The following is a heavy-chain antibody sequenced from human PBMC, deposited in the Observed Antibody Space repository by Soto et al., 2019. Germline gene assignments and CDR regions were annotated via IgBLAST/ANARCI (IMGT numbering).Heavy chain of an antibody. CDR3: AIEFFDSSGFYPSLDSLDI. Sequence: QVQLAESGGGVVQPGRSLTITCAASGFTLGTYGMHWVRQAPGKGLEWVAVISNDGGDKYYSDSVMGRFTISRDNSKNTLSLQMNCLRAEDTAVYFCAIEFFDSSGFYPSLDSLDIWGQGTVVTVSS. D-gene: IGHD3-22*01. V-gene: IGHV3-30*03. CDR2: ISNDGGDK. J-gene: IGHJ3*02. CDR1: GFTLGTYG.